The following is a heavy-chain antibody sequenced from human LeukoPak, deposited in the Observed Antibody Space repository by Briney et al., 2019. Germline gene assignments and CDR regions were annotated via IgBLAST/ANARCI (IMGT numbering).Heavy chain of an antibody. D-gene: IGHD5-24*01. V-gene: IGHV4-34*01. J-gene: IGHJ4*02. CDR2: INHSGST. CDR1: GGSFGGYY. Sequence: SETLSLTCAVYGGSFGGYYWSWIRQPPGKGLEWIGEINHSGSTNYNPSLKSQVTISVDTSKNQFSLKLSSVTAADTAVYYCARGRDGYNFLNRGEYYYFDYWGQGTLVTVSS. CDR3: ARGRDGYNFLNRGEYYYFDY.